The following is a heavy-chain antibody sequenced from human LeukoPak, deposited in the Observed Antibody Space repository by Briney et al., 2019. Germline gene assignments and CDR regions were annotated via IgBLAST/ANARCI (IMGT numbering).Heavy chain of an antibody. V-gene: IGHV1-8*01. CDR1: GYTFTSYD. J-gene: IGHJ6*03. D-gene: IGHD6-13*01. CDR3: ARGSSPLGYYYYMDV. Sequence: ASVKVSFKASGYTFTSYDINWVRQATGQGLEWMGWMNPNSGNTGYAQKFQGRVTMTRNTSISTAYMELSSLRSEDTAVYYCARGSSPLGYYYYMDVWGKGTTVTVSS. CDR2: MNPNSGNT.